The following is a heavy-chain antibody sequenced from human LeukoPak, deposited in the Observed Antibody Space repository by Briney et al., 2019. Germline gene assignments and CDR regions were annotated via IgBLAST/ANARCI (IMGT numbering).Heavy chain of an antibody. V-gene: IGHV3-23*01. CDR2: ISGSGGST. D-gene: IGHD6-13*01. CDR1: GFTFSSYA. CDR3: AKDIVAAAGPYYMDV. Sequence: GGSLRLSCAASGFTFSSYAMSWVRQAPGKGLEWVSAISGSGGSTYYADSVKGRFTISRDNSKNTLYLQMNSLRAEDTALYYCAKDIVAAAGPYYMDVWGKGTTVTVSS. J-gene: IGHJ6*03.